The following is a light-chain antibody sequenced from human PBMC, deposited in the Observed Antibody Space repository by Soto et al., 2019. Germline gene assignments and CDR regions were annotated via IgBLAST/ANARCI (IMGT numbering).Light chain of an antibody. Sequence: MTQSPATLSVSPGERAALSCRASESVSSNLAWYQQRPGQAPRLLIFGASNRATGIPARFSGSGSGTDFTLTISSLEPEDFAVYYCQQRINWPITFGQGTRLEIK. CDR2: GAS. J-gene: IGKJ5*01. CDR3: QQRINWPIT. CDR1: ESVSSN. V-gene: IGKV3-11*01.